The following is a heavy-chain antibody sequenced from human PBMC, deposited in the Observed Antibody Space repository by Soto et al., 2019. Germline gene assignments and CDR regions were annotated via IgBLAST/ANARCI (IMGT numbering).Heavy chain of an antibody. V-gene: IGHV3-30-3*01. Sequence: PGGSLRLSCAASGFTFSSYAMHWVRQAPGKGLEWVAVISYDGSNKYYADSVKGRFTISRDNSKNTLYLQMNSLRAEDTAVYYSARDSNQLLFWSYYYYYYGMDVWGQGTTVTVSS. CDR3: ARDSNQLLFWSYYYYYYGMDV. CDR1: GFTFSSYA. CDR2: ISYDGSNK. D-gene: IGHD2-2*01. J-gene: IGHJ6*02.